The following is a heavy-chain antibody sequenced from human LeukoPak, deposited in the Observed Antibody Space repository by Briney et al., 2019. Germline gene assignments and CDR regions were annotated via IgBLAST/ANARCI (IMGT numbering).Heavy chain of an antibody. CDR1: GGSISSSSYY. V-gene: IGHV4-39*01. J-gene: IGHJ4*02. CDR2: IYYSGST. D-gene: IGHD4-17*01. Sequence: PSETLSLTCTVSGGSISSSSYYWGWIRQPPGKGLEWIGSIYYSGSTYYNPSLKSRVTISVDTSKNQFSLKLSSVTAADTAVYYCARSGDYVEHHDYWGQGTLVTVSS. CDR3: ARSGDYVEHHDY.